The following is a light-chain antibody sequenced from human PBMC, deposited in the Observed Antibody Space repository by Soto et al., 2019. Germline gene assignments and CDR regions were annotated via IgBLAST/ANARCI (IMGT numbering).Light chain of an antibody. Sequence: AIQLTQSPSSLSASVGDKITITCRASQGINSALAWYQQKPGQPPKLLIYDASSLQSGVPSRFSGSGSGTDFTLTIISRQPDNFATYYRQQFNNNPRTLLLTFGGGTKVEIK. J-gene: IGKJ4*01. CDR1: QGINSA. V-gene: IGKV1D-13*01. CDR2: DAS. CDR3: QQFNNNPRTLLLT.